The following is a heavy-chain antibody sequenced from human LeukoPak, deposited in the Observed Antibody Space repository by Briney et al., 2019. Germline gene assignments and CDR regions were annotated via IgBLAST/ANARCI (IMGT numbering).Heavy chain of an antibody. Sequence: GASVKVSCKASGYTFTGYYMHWVRQAPGQGLEWMGWINPNSGGTNYAQKFQGRVAMTRDTSISTAYMELSRLRSDDTAVYYCARAVYSYVLRNAFDIWGQGTMVTVSS. D-gene: IGHD5-18*01. CDR1: GYTFTGYY. J-gene: IGHJ3*02. V-gene: IGHV1-2*02. CDR3: ARAVYSYVLRNAFDI. CDR2: INPNSGGT.